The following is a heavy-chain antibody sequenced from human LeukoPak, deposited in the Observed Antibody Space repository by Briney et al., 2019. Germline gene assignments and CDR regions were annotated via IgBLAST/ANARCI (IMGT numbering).Heavy chain of an antibody. CDR2: IRYDGSNK. Sequence: GGSLRLSCAASGFTFSSYGMHWVRQAPGKGLEWVAFIRYDGSNKYYADSVKGRFTISRDNSKNTLYLQMNSLRAEDTAVYYCAKSSSTSVYYYYYYMDVWGKGTTVTVSS. J-gene: IGHJ6*03. CDR3: AKSSSTSVYYYYYYMDV. CDR1: GFTFSSYG. D-gene: IGHD2-2*01. V-gene: IGHV3-30*02.